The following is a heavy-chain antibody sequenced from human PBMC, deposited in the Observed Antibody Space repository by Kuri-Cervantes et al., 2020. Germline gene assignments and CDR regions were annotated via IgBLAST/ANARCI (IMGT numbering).Heavy chain of an antibody. V-gene: IGHV3-30-3*01. J-gene: IGHJ4*02. CDR3: AREGYVDTAMVREDYFDY. Sequence: GGSLRLSCAASGFTFSSYAMHWVRQAPGKGLEWVAVISYDGSNKYYADSVKGRFTISRDNSKNTLYLQMNSLRAEDTAVYYCAREGYVDTAMVREDYFDYWGQGTLVTVSS. CDR2: ISYDGSNK. CDR1: GFTFSSYA. D-gene: IGHD5-18*01.